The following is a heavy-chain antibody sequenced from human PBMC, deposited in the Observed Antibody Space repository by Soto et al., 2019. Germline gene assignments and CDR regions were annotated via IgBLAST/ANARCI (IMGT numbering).Heavy chain of an antibody. CDR2: IYATGTT. CDR3: VRDGTKTLRDWFDP. Sequence: LSLTCTVSGASISGYYWSWIRKSAGKGLEWIGRIYATGTTDYNPSLKSRVMMSVDTSKKQFSLRLRSVTAADTAVYYCVRDGTKTLRDWFDPWGQGISVTV. V-gene: IGHV4-4*07. J-gene: IGHJ5*02. D-gene: IGHD1-1*01. CDR1: GASISGYY.